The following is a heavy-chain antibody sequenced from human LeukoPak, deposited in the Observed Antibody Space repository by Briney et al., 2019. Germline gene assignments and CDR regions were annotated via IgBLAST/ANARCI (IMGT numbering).Heavy chain of an antibody. Sequence: GRSLRLSCAASGFTFSNYGIHWVRQAPGKGREWVAVMWSDGSNKFYADSVKGRFTVSRDNSKNTVYLQMNSLRAEDTAVYYCARDFDTSGHYLFDYWGQGTLITVSS. CDR1: GFTFSNYG. CDR2: MWSDGSNK. V-gene: IGHV3-33*01. D-gene: IGHD3-22*01. J-gene: IGHJ4*02. CDR3: ARDFDTSGHYLFDY.